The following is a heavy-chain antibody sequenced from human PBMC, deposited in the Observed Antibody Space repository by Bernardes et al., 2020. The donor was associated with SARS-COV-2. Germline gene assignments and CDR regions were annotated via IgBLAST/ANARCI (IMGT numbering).Heavy chain of an antibody. CDR1: GYTLSDYY. V-gene: IGHV1-2*02. J-gene: IGHJ5*02. Sequence: ASVKVSCKTSGYTLSDYYMSWVRQAPGQGPEWMGWSNPNSGDTNYAQKLQGRVTMTRDTSISTAYMELSSLRSDDTAVYYCARWKATVVPASIGGVWFDPWGQGTLVTVSS. CDR2: SNPNSGDT. D-gene: IGHD2-2*01. CDR3: ARWKATVVPASIGGVWFDP.